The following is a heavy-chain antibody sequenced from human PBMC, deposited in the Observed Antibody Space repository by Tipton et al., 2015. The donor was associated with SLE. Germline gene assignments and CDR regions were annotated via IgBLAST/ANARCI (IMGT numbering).Heavy chain of an antibody. V-gene: IGHV4-59*01. CDR2: IYYSGST. J-gene: IGHJ4*02. CDR3: ACGEQLVQTGY. D-gene: IGHD6-6*01. Sequence: LRLSCAVYGGSFSDYYWSWIRQPPGKGLEWIGYIYYSGSTNYNPSLKSRVTISVDTSKNQFSLKLSSVTAADTAVYYCACGEQLVQTGYWGQGTLVTVSS. CDR1: GGSFSDYY.